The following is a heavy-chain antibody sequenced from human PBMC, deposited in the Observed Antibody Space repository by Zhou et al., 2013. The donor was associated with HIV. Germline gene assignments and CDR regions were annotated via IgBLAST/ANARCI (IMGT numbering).Heavy chain of an antibody. J-gene: IGHJ5*02. CDR3: ARGKDIVVVPSFDWFDP. D-gene: IGHD2-2*01. V-gene: IGHV1-18*01. Sequence: QVQLVQSGAEVKKPGASVKVSCKASGYNFITYGISWVRQAPGQGLEWMGWISGYNGNTNYAQKFQGRVTMTTDISTSTAYMELRSLRSDDTAVYYCARGKDIVVVPSFDWFDPWGQGTLVTVSS. CDR2: ISGYNGNT. CDR1: GYNFITYG.